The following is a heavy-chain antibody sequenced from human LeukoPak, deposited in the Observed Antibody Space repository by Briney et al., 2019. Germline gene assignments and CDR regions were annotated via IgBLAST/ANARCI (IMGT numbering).Heavy chain of an antibody. CDR1: GDSISSSNSY. CDR2: IYYSGST. CDR3: AREVYYDILTGLVDY. J-gene: IGHJ4*02. D-gene: IGHD3-9*01. Sequence: SETLSLTCTVSGDSISSSNSYRGWIRQPPGKGLEWIGSIYYSGSTYYNPSLKSRVTISVDTSKNQLSLKLSSVTAADTAVYYCAREVYYDILTGLVDYWGQGTLVTVSS. V-gene: IGHV4-39*07.